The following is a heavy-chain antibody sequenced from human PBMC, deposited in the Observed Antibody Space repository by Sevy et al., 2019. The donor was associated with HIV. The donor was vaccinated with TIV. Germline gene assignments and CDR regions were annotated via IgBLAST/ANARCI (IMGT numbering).Heavy chain of an antibody. CDR2: IRPDGSDK. D-gene: IGHD1-26*01. Sequence: GGSLRLSCAASGFTFSPYWMTWVRQAPGKGLEWVANIRPDGSDKYYVDSVKGRFTMSRDNAKNSLYLQMNSLRADETAMYYCARGVGLDCWGQGALVTVSS. V-gene: IGHV3-7*01. CDR3: ARGVGLDC. J-gene: IGHJ4*02. CDR1: GFTFSPYW.